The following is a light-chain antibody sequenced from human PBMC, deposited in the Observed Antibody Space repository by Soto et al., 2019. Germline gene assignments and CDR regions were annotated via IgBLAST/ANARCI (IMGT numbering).Light chain of an antibody. CDR2: QDS. V-gene: IGLV3-1*01. Sequence: YELTQPPSVSVSPGQTASISCSGATLRSRYIAWFQQRPGQSPLVVIFQDSKRPSGIPARFSGSYSGNTATLTITETQNLDEADYFCQTWDGNTVVFGGGTKVTVL. J-gene: IGLJ2*01. CDR3: QTWDGNTVV. CDR1: TLRSRY.